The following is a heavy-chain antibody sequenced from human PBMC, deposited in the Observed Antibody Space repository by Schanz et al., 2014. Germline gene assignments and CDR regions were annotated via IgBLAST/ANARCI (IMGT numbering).Heavy chain of an antibody. CDR1: GFTFTTYA. CDR3: AKDTGYCHGGACYCFEY. J-gene: IGHJ4*02. CDR2: ISPTGSST. Sequence: DVQLLESGGGLVQPGESLRLSCAASGFTFTTYAMTWVRQAPGKGLEWVSNISPTGSSTYYADSVKGRFSISRDNSQNTLYLQMDSLRPEDTAVYFCAKDTGYCHGGACYCFEYWGLGILGTVSS. D-gene: IGHD2-8*02. V-gene: IGHV3-23*01.